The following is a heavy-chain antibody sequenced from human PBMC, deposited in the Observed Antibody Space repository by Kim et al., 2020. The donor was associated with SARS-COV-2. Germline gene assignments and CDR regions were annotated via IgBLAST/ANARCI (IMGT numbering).Heavy chain of an antibody. V-gene: IGHV4-31*03. D-gene: IGHD3-22*01. Sequence: SETLSLTCTVSGGSISSGGYYWSWIRQHPGKGLEWIGYIYYSGSTYYNPSLKSRVTISVDTSKNQFSLKLSSVTAAATAVYYCARDYGGGSGYENWGQGTLFTVSS. CDR3: ARDYGGGSGYEN. CDR1: GGSISSGGYY. J-gene: IGHJ4*02. CDR2: IYYSGST.